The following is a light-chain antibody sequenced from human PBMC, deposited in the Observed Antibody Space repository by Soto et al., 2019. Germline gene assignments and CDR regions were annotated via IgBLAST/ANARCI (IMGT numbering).Light chain of an antibody. V-gene: IGKV1-9*01. CDR1: QSISRY. Sequence: DVQMTQSNPSLSASVRARVTITCRASQSISRYLTWYQQKPGKAPKLLIFSASALQSGVPSRFSGSASGTEFTLTISSLQSEDIATYYCQQYNNFPLTFGGGTKVDIK. CDR2: SAS. J-gene: IGKJ4*01. CDR3: QQYNNFPLT.